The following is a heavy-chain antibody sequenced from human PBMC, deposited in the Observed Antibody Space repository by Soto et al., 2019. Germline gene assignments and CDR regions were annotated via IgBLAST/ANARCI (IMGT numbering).Heavy chain of an antibody. V-gene: IGHV3-66*01. D-gene: IGHD6-19*01. CDR3: ARDARSAIAVAGRDAFDI. CDR2: IYSGGST. CDR1: GFTVSSNY. Sequence: EVQLVESGGGLVQPGGSLRLSCAASGFTVSSNYMSWVRQAPGKGLEWVSVIYSGGSTYYADSVKGRFTISRDNSKNTLYLQMNSLRAEDTAVYYCARDARSAIAVAGRDAFDIWGQGTMVTLSS. J-gene: IGHJ3*02.